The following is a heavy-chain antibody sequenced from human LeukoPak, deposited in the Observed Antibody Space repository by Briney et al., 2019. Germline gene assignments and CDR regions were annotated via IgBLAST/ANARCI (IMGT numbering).Heavy chain of an antibody. V-gene: IGHV3-7*05. Sequence: GGSLRLSCAASGFTFSSYWMSWVRQAPGKGLEWVANIKEDGSRNHYVDSVKGRFTISRDNAKNSLYLQVSSLRAEDTAVYYCARQLSGWYDADPYWGQGTLVTVSS. D-gene: IGHD6-19*01. CDR1: GFTFSSYW. CDR2: IKEDGSRN. J-gene: IGHJ4*02. CDR3: ARQLSGWYDADPY.